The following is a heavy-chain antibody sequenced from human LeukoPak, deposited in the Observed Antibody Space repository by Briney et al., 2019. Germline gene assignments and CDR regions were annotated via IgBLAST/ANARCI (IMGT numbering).Heavy chain of an antibody. CDR2: ISGSGGNT. V-gene: IGHV3-23*01. D-gene: IGHD3-10*01. J-gene: IGHJ3*02. Sequence: GGSLRLSCAASGFTFSNYAMSWVRQAPGKGLEWVSAISGSGGNTYYADSVKGRFTISRDNSKNTLFLQMNSLRAEDTAVYYCAKAYKSIWFGELGKSDAFDIRGQGTMVTVSS. CDR1: GFTFSNYA. CDR3: AKAYKSIWFGELGKSDAFDI.